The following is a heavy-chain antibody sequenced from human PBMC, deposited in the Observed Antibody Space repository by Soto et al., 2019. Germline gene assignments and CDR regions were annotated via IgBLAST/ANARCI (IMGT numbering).Heavy chain of an antibody. CDR3: ARHLRWFDP. Sequence: PSETLSLTCTVSGGSISSGSSYWGWIRQPPGKGLEWIGSIYYLGNTYYNPSLGGRVSISVDTSKNQFSLKLKSVTAADTAVFYCARHLRWFDPSGQATLVTVSS. CDR1: GGSISSGSSY. J-gene: IGHJ5*02. V-gene: IGHV4-39*01. CDR2: IYYLGNT.